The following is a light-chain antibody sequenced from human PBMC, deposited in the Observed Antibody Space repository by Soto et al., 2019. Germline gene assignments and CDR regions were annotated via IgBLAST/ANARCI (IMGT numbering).Light chain of an antibody. V-gene: IGLV2-8*01. Sequence: QSALTQPPSASGSPGQSVTISCTGSSSDVGGYNYVSWYQQHPGKAPKLMIYEVSKRPSGVPDCLSGSKSGNTASLTVAGVQAEDEADYYCSSYGGSNTVVFGGGTQLTVL. CDR3: SSYGGSNTVV. J-gene: IGLJ2*01. CDR2: EVS. CDR1: SSDVGGYNY.